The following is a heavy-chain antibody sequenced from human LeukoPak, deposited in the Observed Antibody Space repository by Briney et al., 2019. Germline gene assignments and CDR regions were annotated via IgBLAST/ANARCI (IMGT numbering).Heavy chain of an antibody. Sequence: PSETLSLTCTVSGGSISSGDYYWSWIRQPPGKGLEWIGYIYYSGSTYYNPSLKSRVTISVDTSKNQFSLKLSSVTAADTAVYYCARDMFGWQLGYYYYYGMDVWGQGTTVTVSS. CDR1: GGSISSGDYY. D-gene: IGHD3-10*02. V-gene: IGHV4-30-4*01. CDR2: IYYSGST. J-gene: IGHJ6*02. CDR3: ARDMFGWQLGYYYYYGMDV.